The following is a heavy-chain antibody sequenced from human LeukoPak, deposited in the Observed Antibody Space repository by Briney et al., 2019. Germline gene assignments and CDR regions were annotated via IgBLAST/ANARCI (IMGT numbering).Heavy chain of an antibody. CDR3: AREFSHYYDGSGYRW. CDR1: GFTFSSYS. D-gene: IGHD3-22*01. J-gene: IGHJ4*02. V-gene: IGHV3-21*01. Sequence: WGSLRLSCAASGFTFSSYSMNWVRQAPGKGLEWVSSISSSSSYIYYADSVKGRFTISRDNAKNSLYLQMNSLRAEDTAVYYCAREFSHYYDGSGYRWWGQGTQVAESS. CDR2: ISSSSSYI.